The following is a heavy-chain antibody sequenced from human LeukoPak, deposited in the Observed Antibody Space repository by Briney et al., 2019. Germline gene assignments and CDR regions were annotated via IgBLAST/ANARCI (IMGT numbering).Heavy chain of an antibody. V-gene: IGHV4-4*07. D-gene: IGHD2-2*01. CDR3: ARGPLYQPLDY. CDR1: GGSISSYS. Sequence: SETLSLTCGVSGGSISSYSWSWIRQPAGKGLDWIGRIYSSGSSKYNPSLKSRVIMSVDTSKNQFSLKLTSVTAADTAVYYCARGPLYQPLDYWGQGTLVTVSS. J-gene: IGHJ4*02. CDR2: IYSSGSS.